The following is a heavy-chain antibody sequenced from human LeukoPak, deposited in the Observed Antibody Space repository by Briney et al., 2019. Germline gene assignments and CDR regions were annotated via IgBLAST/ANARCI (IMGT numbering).Heavy chain of an antibody. CDR2: INWNGGRT. CDR1: GFTLDDYG. Sequence: PGGSLRLSCAASGFTLDDYGMSWVRQAPGKGLEWVSGINWNGGRTGYADSVKGRFTISRDNAKKSLYVQMNSLRAEDTALYYCAREYYGSGSYYNVGYRGQGTLVTVSS. CDR3: AREYYGSGSYYNVGY. J-gene: IGHJ4*02. D-gene: IGHD3-10*01. V-gene: IGHV3-20*04.